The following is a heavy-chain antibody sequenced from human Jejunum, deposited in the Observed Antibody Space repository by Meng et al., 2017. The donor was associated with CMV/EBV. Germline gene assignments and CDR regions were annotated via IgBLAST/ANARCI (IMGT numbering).Heavy chain of an antibody. D-gene: IGHD2-21*01. J-gene: IGHJ4*02. Sequence: AAAGFTFSRDWRQWVRQAPGKGLVWVSRINSDGSSTSYADSVKGRFTISRDNAKNTLYLQMNSLRAEDTAVYYCAREASGDCYDYWGQGTLVTVSS. CDR3: AREASGDCYDY. CDR1: GFTFSRDW. CDR2: INSDGSST. V-gene: IGHV3-74*01.